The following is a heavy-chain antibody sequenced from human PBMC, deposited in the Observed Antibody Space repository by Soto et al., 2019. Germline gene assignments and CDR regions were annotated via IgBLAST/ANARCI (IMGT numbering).Heavy chain of an antibody. Sequence: QVQLQESGPGLVKPSQTLSLTCTVSGGSISSGDYYWSWIRQPPGKGLEWIGYIYYSGSTYYNPSLKRRVTISVDTSKNQFSLKLSSVTASDLAVYYCARETGYSCFDYWGQGTLVTVSS. CDR3: ARETGYSCFDY. CDR2: IYYSGST. D-gene: IGHD3-9*01. J-gene: IGHJ4*02. CDR1: GGSISSGDYY. V-gene: IGHV4-30-4*01.